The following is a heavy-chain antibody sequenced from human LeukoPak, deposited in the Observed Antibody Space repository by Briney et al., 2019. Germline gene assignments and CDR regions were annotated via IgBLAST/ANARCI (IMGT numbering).Heavy chain of an antibody. J-gene: IGHJ4*02. CDR3: ARMTFDYYDSSGYPYYFDY. CDR1: GGSINTYY. Sequence: SETLSLTCTVSGGSINTYYWSWIRQPPGKGLEWIGYIYSSGGTNYNPSLKSRVTISVDTSNNQFSLKLTSVTAADTAVYYCARMTFDYYDSSGYPYYFDYWGQGTLVTVSS. CDR2: IYSSGGT. V-gene: IGHV4-59*08. D-gene: IGHD3-22*01.